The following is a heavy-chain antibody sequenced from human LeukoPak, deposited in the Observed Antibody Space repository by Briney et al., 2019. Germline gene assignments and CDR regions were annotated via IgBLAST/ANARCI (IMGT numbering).Heavy chain of an antibody. CDR2: IRYDGSNK. Sequence: GGSLRLSCAASGFTFSNYGMHWVRQAPGKGLEWVAFIRYDGSNKYYADSVKGRFTISRDNSKNTLYLQMNSLRTEDTAVYYCASDVTIFGVITRPYFDYWGQGTLVTVSS. D-gene: IGHD3-3*01. J-gene: IGHJ4*02. CDR3: ASDVTIFGVITRPYFDY. CDR1: GFTFSNYG. V-gene: IGHV3-30*02.